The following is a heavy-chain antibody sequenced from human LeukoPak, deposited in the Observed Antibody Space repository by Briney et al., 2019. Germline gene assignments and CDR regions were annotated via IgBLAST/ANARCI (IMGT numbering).Heavy chain of an antibody. CDR1: GFTFSSYW. Sequence: GGSLRLSCAASGFTFSSYWMSWVRQAPGKGLEGVANIKQDGREKSYVDSVKGRFTISRDNAKNSLYLQMNSLGAEDTAVYYCARIPTPRYYYYGMDVWGQGTTVTVSS. J-gene: IGHJ6*02. V-gene: IGHV3-7*01. CDR2: IKQDGREK. CDR3: ARIPTPRYYYYGMDV. D-gene: IGHD2-2*02.